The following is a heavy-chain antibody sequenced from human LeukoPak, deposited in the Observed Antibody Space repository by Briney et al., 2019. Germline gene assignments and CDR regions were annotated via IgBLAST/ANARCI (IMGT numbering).Heavy chain of an antibody. CDR3: ASLTRGYSGYAYYYYVDV. Sequence: LGESLKISCKGSGYSFTSYWIGWVRQMPGKGLEWMGIIYPGDSDTRYSPSFQGQVTISADKSISTAYLQWSSLKASDTAMYYCASLTRGYSGYAYYYYVDVWGKGTTVTVSS. CDR1: GYSFTSYW. J-gene: IGHJ6*03. CDR2: IYPGDSDT. V-gene: IGHV5-51*01. D-gene: IGHD5-12*01.